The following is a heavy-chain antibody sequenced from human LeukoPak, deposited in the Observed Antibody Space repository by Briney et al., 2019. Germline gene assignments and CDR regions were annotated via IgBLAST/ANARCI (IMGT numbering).Heavy chain of an antibody. D-gene: IGHD3-22*01. Sequence: VSVKVSCKASGYTFTSYGISWVRQAPGQGLEWMGWISAYNGNTNYAQKLQGRVTMTTDTSTSTAYMELRSLRSDDTAVYYCARSEGYYDSSGYLDYWGQGTLVTVSS. CDR1: GYTFTSYG. CDR2: ISAYNGNT. CDR3: ARSEGYYDSSGYLDY. J-gene: IGHJ4*02. V-gene: IGHV1-18*01.